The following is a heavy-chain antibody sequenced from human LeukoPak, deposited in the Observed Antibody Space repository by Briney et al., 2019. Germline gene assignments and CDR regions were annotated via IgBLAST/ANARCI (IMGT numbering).Heavy chain of an antibody. V-gene: IGHV3-7*01. CDR2: IKQDGSEK. CDR3: AKGYLYYFDY. CDR1: GFTFSSYA. Sequence: GGSLRLSCAASGFTFSSYAMSWVRQAPGKGLEWVANIKQDGSEKYYVDSVKGRLTISRDNAKSSLYLQMNSLRAEDTAVYYCAKGYLYYFDYWGQGTLVTVSS. D-gene: IGHD1-26*01. J-gene: IGHJ4*02.